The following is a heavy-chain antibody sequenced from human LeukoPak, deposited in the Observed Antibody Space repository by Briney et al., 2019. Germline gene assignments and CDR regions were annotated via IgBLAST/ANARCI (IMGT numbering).Heavy chain of an antibody. D-gene: IGHD4-17*01. CDR2: TYYWSKWYN. CDR1: GDSVLSNSST. CDR3: VRERLTPRLGGDAYFYMDV. Sequence: SQTLSLTCAISGDSVLSNSSTWNWIRQSPSRGLEWLGRTYYWSKWYNDCAPSLKSRLTIDRDTSKNHFSLQLSSVTPEDTAIYFCVRERLTPRLGGDAYFYMDVWGKGTTVTVS. J-gene: IGHJ6*03. V-gene: IGHV6-1*01.